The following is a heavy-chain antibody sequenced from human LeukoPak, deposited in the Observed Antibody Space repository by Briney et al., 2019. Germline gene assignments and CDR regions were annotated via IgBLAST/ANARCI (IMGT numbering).Heavy chain of an antibody. V-gene: IGHV1-69*05. Sequence: ASVKVSCKASGGTFSSYTITWVRQAPGQGLEWMGGISPISGTTNYAQKFQGRVTITTDESTSTAYTELSSLRSEDTAVYYCATPPTGTTTTGEYYFDYWGQGTLVTVSS. D-gene: IGHD1-1*01. CDR3: ATPPTGTTTTGEYYFDY. J-gene: IGHJ4*02. CDR2: ISPISGTT. CDR1: GGTFSSYT.